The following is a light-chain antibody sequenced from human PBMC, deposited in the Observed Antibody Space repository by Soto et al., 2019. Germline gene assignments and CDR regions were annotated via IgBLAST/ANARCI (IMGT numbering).Light chain of an antibody. V-gene: IGLV2-14*03. CDR1: SXDVGGYNY. Sequence: QSALTQPASVSGSLGRSITISCTGTSXDVGGYNYASWYQQHPGQAPKLLIHDVTNRPSGISDRFSGSKSANTASLTISNLRPEDEAHYYCSSYTTFRTPHVAFGGGTKVTVL. CDR2: DVT. CDR3: SSYTTFRTPHVA. J-gene: IGLJ2*01.